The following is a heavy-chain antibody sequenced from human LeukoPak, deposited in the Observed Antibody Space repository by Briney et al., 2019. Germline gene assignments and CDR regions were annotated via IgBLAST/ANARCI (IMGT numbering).Heavy chain of an antibody. CDR1: GFTFSSYE. J-gene: IGHJ4*02. V-gene: IGHV3-48*03. CDR2: ISSSGTPI. Sequence: LPGGSLRLSCAASGFTFSSYEMNWVRQAPGKGLEWVSYISSSGTPIYYADSVKGRFTISRDNAKNSLYLQMNSLRAEDTAVYYCARENVPTIGHLDYWGQGALVTVSS. CDR3: ARENVPTIGHLDY. D-gene: IGHD5-24*01.